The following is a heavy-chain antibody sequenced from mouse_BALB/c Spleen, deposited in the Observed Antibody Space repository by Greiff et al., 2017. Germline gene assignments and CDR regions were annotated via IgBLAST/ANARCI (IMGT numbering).Heavy chain of an antibody. CDR1: GFTFSSYG. CDR2: ISSGGSYT. D-gene: IGHD2-1*01. CDR3: ARQEDYGNYGYFDV. V-gene: IGHV5-6*01. Sequence: EVKLVESGGDLVKPGGSLKLSCAASGFTFSSYGMSWVRQTPDKRLEWVATISSGGSYTYYPDSVKGRFTISRDNAKNTLYLQMSSLKSEDTAMYYCARQEDYGNYGYFDVWGAGTTVTVSS. J-gene: IGHJ1*01.